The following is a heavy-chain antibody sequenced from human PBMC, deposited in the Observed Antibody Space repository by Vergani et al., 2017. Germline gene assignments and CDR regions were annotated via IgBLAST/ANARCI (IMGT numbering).Heavy chain of an antibody. Sequence: EVKLLESGGGLLQPGGSLSLSCAASGFTFSSYAMSWVRQAPGKGLEWVSAISGSGGSTYYADSVKGRFTISRDNSKNTLYLQMNSLRAEDTAVYYCEKDRSSFYYYYMDVWGKGTTVTVSS. CDR1: GFTFSSYA. CDR2: ISGSGGST. J-gene: IGHJ6*03. CDR3: EKDRSSFYYYYMDV. V-gene: IGHV3-23*01. D-gene: IGHD2-2*01.